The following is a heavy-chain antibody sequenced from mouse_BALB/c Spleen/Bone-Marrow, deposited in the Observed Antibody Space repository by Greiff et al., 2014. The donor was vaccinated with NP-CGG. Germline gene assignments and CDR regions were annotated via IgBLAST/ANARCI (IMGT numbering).Heavy chain of an antibody. CDR2: ISSGSSTI. V-gene: IGHV5-17*02. CDR3: ARSGSSSGYFDY. D-gene: IGHD1-1*01. CDR1: GFTFSSFG. J-gene: IGHJ2*01. Sequence: EVNLVESGGGLVQPGGSRKLSCAASGFTFSSFGMHWVRQAPEKGLEWVAYISSGSSTIYYADTVMGRFTISRDNPKNTLFLQMTSLRSEDTAMYYCARSGSSSGYFDYWGQGTTLTGSS.